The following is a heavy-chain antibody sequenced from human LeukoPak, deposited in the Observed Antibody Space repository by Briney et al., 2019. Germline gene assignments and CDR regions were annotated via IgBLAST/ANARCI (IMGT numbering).Heavy chain of an antibody. CDR2: IFSRSDTI. J-gene: IGHJ6*02. CDR3: ARDLRYYYYYGMDV. CDR1: GFSFDSYS. V-gene: IGHV3-48*04. Sequence: GGSLRLSCAVSGFSFDSYSMSWIRQAPGKGLEWVSYIFSRSDTIYYADSVKGRFTISRDNAKNSLYLQMNSLRAEDTAVYYCARDLRYYYYYGMDVWGQGTTVTVSS. D-gene: IGHD3-16*01.